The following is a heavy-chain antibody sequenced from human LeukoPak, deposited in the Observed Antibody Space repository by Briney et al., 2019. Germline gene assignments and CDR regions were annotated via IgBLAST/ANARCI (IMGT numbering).Heavy chain of an antibody. CDR1: GGSFSGYY. CDR3: ARGVDNWNVFWFDP. V-gene: IGHV4-34*01. Sequence: SETLSLTCAVYGGSFSGYYWSWIRQPPGKGLEWIGEINHSGSTNYNPSLKSRVTISVDTSKNQFSLKLSSVTAADTAVYYCARGVDNWNVFWFDPWGQGTLVTVSS. CDR2: INHSGST. J-gene: IGHJ5*02. D-gene: IGHD1-20*01.